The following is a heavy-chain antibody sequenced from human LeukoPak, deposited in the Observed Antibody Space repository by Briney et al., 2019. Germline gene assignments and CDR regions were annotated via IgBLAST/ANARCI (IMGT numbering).Heavy chain of an antibody. Sequence: GGSLRLSCAASGFTFSSYSKNWVRQAPGKGLEWVSSISSSSSYIYYADSVKGRFTISRDNAKNSLYLQMNSLRAEDTAVYYCARAFGSGSYPFDYWGQGTLVTVSS. CDR3: ARAFGSGSYPFDY. J-gene: IGHJ4*02. V-gene: IGHV3-21*01. CDR2: ISSSSSYI. D-gene: IGHD3-10*01. CDR1: GFTFSSYS.